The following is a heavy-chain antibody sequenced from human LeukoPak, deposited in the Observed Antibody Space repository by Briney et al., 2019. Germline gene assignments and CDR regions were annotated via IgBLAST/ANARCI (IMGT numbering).Heavy chain of an antibody. D-gene: IGHD3-22*01. CDR2: IHYSGST. V-gene: IGHV4-59*12. CDR3: ARAGYCYDSSGPSAFDI. J-gene: IGHJ3*02. Sequence: PSETLSLTCTVSGGSISTYYWSWIRQPPGKGLEWIGFIHYSGSTNYNPSLKSRVTISVDTSKNQFSLKLSSVTAADTAVYYCARAGYCYDSSGPSAFDIWGQGTMVTVSS. CDR1: GGSISTYY.